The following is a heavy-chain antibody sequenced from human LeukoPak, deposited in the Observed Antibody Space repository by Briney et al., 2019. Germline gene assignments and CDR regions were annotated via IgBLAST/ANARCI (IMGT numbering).Heavy chain of an antibody. V-gene: IGHV5-51*01. Sequence: GESLKISCKVSGYSFTTYWIAWVRQMPGKGLEWMGIIYPGNSDIRYNPSFQGQVTISADKSISTAYLQWSSLKASDTAMYYCARQAPGVVIPAAPINYWGQGTLVTVSS. D-gene: IGHD2-2*01. CDR2: IYPGNSDI. CDR1: GYSFTTYW. J-gene: IGHJ4*02. CDR3: ARQAPGVVIPAAPINY.